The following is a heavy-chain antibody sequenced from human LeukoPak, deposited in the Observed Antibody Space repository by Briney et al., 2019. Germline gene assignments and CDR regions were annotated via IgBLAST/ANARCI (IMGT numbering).Heavy chain of an antibody. CDR2: ISGSGGST. V-gene: IGHV3-23*01. D-gene: IGHD3-10*01. J-gene: IGHJ4*02. CDR1: GFTFRSYA. Sequence: GGSLRLSCAASGFTFRSYAMSWVREAPGKGLEGVSAISGSGGSTYYADSVKGRFTISRDNSKNTLYLQMNRLRAENTAVYYCAKNRALMVQGVIPVWGQGTLVTVSS. CDR3: AKNRALMVQGVIPV.